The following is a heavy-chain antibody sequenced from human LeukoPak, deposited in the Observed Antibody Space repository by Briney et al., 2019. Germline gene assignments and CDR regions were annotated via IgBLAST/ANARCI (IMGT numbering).Heavy chain of an antibody. CDR1: GGTFSNYA. CDR3: ARQDYYDSSGHAFDI. J-gene: IGHJ3*02. Sequence: VASVKVSCKASGGTFSNYAISWVRQAPGQGLEWMGGIIPIFATANYAQKFQGRVTIAADESTSTAYMELSSLRSEDTAVYYCARQDYYDSSGHAFDIWGQGTMVTVSS. CDR2: IIPIFATA. V-gene: IGHV1-69*01. D-gene: IGHD3-22*01.